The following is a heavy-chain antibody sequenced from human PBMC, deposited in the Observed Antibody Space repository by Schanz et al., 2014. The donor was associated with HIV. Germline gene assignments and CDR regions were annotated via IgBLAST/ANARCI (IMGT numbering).Heavy chain of an antibody. D-gene: IGHD3-3*01. CDR2: ISGNTNYI. CDR1: GFIFSSYT. V-gene: IGHV3-21*01. J-gene: IGHJ3*02. CDR3: ARGVLRTIFGVAQSDAFDI. Sequence: QLVESGGGLVGPGGSLRLSCAASGFIFSSYTMYWIRQSPGKGLEWVASISGNTNYIYYADSVKGRFTISRDNAKNSLYLQMKSLRAEDTAVYYCARGVLRTIFGVAQSDAFDIWGQGTMVTVSS.